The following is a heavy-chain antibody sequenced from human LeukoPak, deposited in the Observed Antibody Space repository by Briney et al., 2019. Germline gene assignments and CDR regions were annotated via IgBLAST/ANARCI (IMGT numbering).Heavy chain of an antibody. CDR2: IYPSDSDT. Sequence: GESLKISCKGSEYIFTTYWIDWVRQMPGKGLEWMGIIYPSDSDTRYSPSFQGQVTISADKSISTAFLQWSSLKASDTAIYYCARYGDNRFDPWGQGTLVTVSS. D-gene: IGHD4-23*01. CDR3: ARYGDNRFDP. J-gene: IGHJ5*02. V-gene: IGHV5-51*01. CDR1: EYIFTTYW.